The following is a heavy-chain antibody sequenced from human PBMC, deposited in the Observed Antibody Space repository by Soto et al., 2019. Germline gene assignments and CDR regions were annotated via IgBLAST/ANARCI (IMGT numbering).Heavy chain of an antibody. J-gene: IGHJ4*02. CDR2: IWYDGSNK. CDR1: GFTFSSYV. CDR3: ARDQIGYCSGGSCEMGYY. D-gene: IGHD2-15*01. Sequence: GGSLRLSCAASGFTFSSYVMHWVRQAPGKGLEWVAVIWYDGSNKYYADSVKGRFTISRDNSKNTLYLQMNSLRAEDTAVYYCARDQIGYCSGGSCEMGYYWGQGTLVTVSS. V-gene: IGHV3-33*01.